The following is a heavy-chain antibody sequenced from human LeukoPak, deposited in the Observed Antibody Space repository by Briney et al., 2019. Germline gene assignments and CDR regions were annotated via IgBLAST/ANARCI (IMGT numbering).Heavy chain of an antibody. CDR1: GFTFSSYS. Sequence: GGSLRLSCAASGFTFSSYSMNWVRQAPGKGLEWVGRIKSKTDGGTTDYAAPVKGRFTISRDGSKNTLYLQMNSLKTEDTAVYYCSYYYDFWSGYYYWGQGTLVTVSS. CDR3: SYYYDFWSGYYY. V-gene: IGHV3-15*01. D-gene: IGHD3-3*01. CDR2: IKSKTDGGTT. J-gene: IGHJ4*02.